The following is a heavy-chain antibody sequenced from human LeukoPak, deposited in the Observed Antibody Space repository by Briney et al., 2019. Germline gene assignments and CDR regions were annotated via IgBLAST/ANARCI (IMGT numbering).Heavy chain of an antibody. D-gene: IGHD5-12*01. Sequence: SETLSLTCAVYGGSFSGYYWSWIRQPPGKGLEWIGYIYYSGSTNYNPSLKSRVTISVDTSKNQFSLKLSSVTAADTAVYYCARVEGGYSGYVFDYWGQGTLVTVSS. CDR3: ARVEGGYSGYVFDY. CDR2: IYYSGST. CDR1: GGSFSGYY. J-gene: IGHJ4*02. V-gene: IGHV4-59*01.